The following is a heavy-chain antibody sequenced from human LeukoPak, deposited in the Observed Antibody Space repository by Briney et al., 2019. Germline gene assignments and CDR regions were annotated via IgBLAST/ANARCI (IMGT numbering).Heavy chain of an antibody. J-gene: IGHJ4*02. CDR3: ARDYSGSWYPDY. CDR1: GFTFSSYW. V-gene: IGHV3-74*01. D-gene: IGHD6-13*01. CDR2: INSDATST. Sequence: PGGSLRLSCAASGFTFSSYWMHWVRQAPGKGLVWVSRINSDATSTSYADSVKGRFTISRDNAKNTLYLQMNSLRGEDTAVYYCARDYSGSWYPDYWGQGTLVTVSS.